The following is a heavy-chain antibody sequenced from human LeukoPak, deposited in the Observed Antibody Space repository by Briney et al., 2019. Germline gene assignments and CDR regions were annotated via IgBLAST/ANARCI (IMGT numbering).Heavy chain of an antibody. V-gene: IGHV4-61*02. Sequence: PSETLSLTRTISDGSIYSKTYYCSWIRQSADTGLEWIGRTHSSGSTNYNPSLQSRVTISVDTSKNHFSLQLGSVTAADTAVYYCAKAGSWQGALDYWGQGTLVIVSS. CDR1: DGSIYSKTYY. CDR3: AKAGSWQGALDY. CDR2: THSSGST. J-gene: IGHJ4*02. D-gene: IGHD6-13*01.